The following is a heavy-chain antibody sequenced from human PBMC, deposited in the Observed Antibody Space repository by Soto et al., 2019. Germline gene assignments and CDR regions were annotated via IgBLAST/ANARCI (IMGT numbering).Heavy chain of an antibody. CDR2: MYTGGTT. J-gene: IGHJ6*03. CDR3: ARVESGYDYYYYYYMDL. Sequence: EVQLVESGGGLVQPGGSLRLSCAASGFTVSTYYMTWVRQAPGMGLEWVSVMYTGGTTYYADSVKGRFTISRDNSKNTLYLQMHSLRAEDTAVYYCARVESGYDYYYYYYMDLWGKGTTVTVSS. D-gene: IGHD5-12*01. V-gene: IGHV3-66*01. CDR1: GFTVSTYY.